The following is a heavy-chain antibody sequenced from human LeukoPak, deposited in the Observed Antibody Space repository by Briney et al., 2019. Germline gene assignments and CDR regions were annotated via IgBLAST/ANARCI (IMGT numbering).Heavy chain of an antibody. CDR2: IYSGGNT. V-gene: IGHV3-53*01. Sequence: QPGGSLRLSCAASGFTVSINYMSWVRQAPGKGLEWGSVIYSGGNTYYADSVKGRFTISRDNSKHPVYLQMNSLRAEDTAVYYCARGETSSYDYWGQGTLVTVSS. CDR1: GFTVSINY. CDR3: ARGETSSYDY. D-gene: IGHD2-2*01. J-gene: IGHJ4*02.